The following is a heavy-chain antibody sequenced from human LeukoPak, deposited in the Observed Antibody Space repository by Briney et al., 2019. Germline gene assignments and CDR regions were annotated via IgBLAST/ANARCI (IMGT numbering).Heavy chain of an antibody. J-gene: IGHJ6*02. CDR2: IIPIFGTA. CDR1: GGTFSSYA. V-gene: IGHV1-69*05. CDR3: ARVTLLRFLEWLPFGMDV. Sequence: SVKVSCKASGGTFSSYAISWVRQAPGQGLEWMGGIIPIFGTANYAQKFQGRVTITRDTSASTAYMELSSLRSEDTAVYYCARVTLLRFLEWLPFGMDVWGQGTTVTVSS. D-gene: IGHD3-3*01.